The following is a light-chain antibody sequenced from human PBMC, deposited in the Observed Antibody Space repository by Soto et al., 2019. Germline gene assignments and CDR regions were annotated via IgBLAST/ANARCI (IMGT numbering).Light chain of an antibody. CDR3: ETWDSNTRV. Sequence: QSVLTQSSSASASPGSSVKLTCTLSSGHSNCIIAWHQQQPGKAPRYLMKLEGSGSYNKGSGVPDRFSGSSSGADRYLTISNLPFEDEANYYCETWDSNTRVFGGGTKLTVL. J-gene: IGLJ2*01. CDR2: LEGSGSY. CDR1: SGHSNCI. V-gene: IGLV4-60*02.